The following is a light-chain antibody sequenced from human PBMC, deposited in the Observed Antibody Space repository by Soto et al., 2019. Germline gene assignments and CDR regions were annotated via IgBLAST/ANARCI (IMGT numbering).Light chain of an antibody. CDR3: AAWDDSLYSPV. V-gene: IGLV1-44*01. CDR1: SSNIGSNP. Sequence: QLVLTQPPSASGTPGQRVTISCSGSSSNIGSNPVNWYQQLPGTAPKLLIYTTNQRPSGVPDRFSGSKSGTSASLAISGLQSEDEADYYCAAWDDSLYSPVFGGGTKLTVL. J-gene: IGLJ2*01. CDR2: TTN.